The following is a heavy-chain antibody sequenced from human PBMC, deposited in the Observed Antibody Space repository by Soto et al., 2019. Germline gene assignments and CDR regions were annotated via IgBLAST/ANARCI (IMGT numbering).Heavy chain of an antibody. D-gene: IGHD3-22*01. CDR2: IYYSGST. J-gene: IGHJ4*02. CDR1: GGSISSSSYY. CDR3: AGTFYYDSSGYPF. Sequence: QLQLQESGPGLVKPSETLSLTCTVSGGSISSSSYYWGWIRQPPGKGLEWIGRIYYSGSTYYNPSLKSRVTISVDTSKNQFSLKLNSVTAADTAVYYCAGTFYYDSSGYPFWGQGTLVTVSS. V-gene: IGHV4-39*01.